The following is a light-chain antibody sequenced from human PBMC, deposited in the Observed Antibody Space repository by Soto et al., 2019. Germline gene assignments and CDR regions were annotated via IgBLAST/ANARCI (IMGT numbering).Light chain of an antibody. CDR3: HQRQSWPRT. J-gene: IGKJ1*01. CDR2: LAS. V-gene: IGKV3-11*01. Sequence: EIVLTQAPTTLSFSLGERATLSCRASQAVNTRLAWYQHKPGQAPRLLIYLASNRAAGVPARFSGSGSGTDFTLTISDVEPEDFAVYYCHQRQSWPRTFGQGTTVDIK. CDR1: QAVNTR.